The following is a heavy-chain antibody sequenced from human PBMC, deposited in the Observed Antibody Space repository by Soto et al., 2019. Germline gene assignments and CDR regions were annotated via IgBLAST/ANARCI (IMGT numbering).Heavy chain of an antibody. J-gene: IGHJ4*02. V-gene: IGHV1-46*03. Sequence: QVQLVQSGAEVKKPGASVKVSCKASGYTFTSYYMHWVRQAPGQGLEWMGIINPSGGSTSYAQKFQGRVTMTRDTSTSTVFMELSSLRSEDTAVYYCARVGDIVVVPAAMPAYYFDYWGQGTLVTVSS. CDR2: INPSGGST. D-gene: IGHD2-2*01. CDR1: GYTFTSYY. CDR3: ARVGDIVVVPAAMPAYYFDY.